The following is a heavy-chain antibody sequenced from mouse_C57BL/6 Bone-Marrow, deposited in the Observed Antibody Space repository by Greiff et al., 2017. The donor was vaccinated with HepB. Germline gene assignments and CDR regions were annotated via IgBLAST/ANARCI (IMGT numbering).Heavy chain of an antibody. CDR3: TTCYDYEFAY. CDR1: GFNIKDDY. CDR2: IDPENGDT. Sequence: EVMLVESGAELVRPGASVKLSCTASGFNIKDDYMHWVKQRPEQGLEWIGWIDPENGDTEYASKFQGKATITADTSSNTAYLQLSSLTSEDTAVYYCTTCYDYEFAYWGQGTLVTVSA. D-gene: IGHD2-4*01. J-gene: IGHJ3*01. V-gene: IGHV14-4*01.